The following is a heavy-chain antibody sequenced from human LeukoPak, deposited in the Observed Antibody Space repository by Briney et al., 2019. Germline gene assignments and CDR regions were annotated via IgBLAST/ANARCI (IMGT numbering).Heavy chain of an antibody. Sequence: WGSLRLSCVASGFTFSDSAIHWVRQSSGIGLEWIGHMDKETNLYATALAASVKGRFTVSRDDSKNTAYLHMNSLKTEDTALYYCTRDSGTYNWFDPWGQGTLVTVSS. CDR1: GFTFSDSA. D-gene: IGHD1-26*01. CDR3: TRDSGTYNWFDP. CDR2: MDKETNLYAT. V-gene: IGHV3-73*01. J-gene: IGHJ5*02.